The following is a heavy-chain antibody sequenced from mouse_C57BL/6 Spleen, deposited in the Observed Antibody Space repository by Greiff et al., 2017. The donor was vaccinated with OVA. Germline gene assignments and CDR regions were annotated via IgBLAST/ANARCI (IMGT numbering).Heavy chain of an antibody. V-gene: IGHV3-6*01. CDR2: ISYDGSN. Sequence: EVKLMESGPGLVKPSQSLSLTCSVTGYSITSGYYWNWIRQFPGNKLEWMGYISYDGSNNYNPSLKNRISITRDTSKNQFFLKLNSVTTEDTATYYCARDSYFYAMDYWGQGTSVTVSS. J-gene: IGHJ4*01. CDR1: GYSITSGYY. D-gene: IGHD2-10*01. CDR3: ARDSYFYAMDY.